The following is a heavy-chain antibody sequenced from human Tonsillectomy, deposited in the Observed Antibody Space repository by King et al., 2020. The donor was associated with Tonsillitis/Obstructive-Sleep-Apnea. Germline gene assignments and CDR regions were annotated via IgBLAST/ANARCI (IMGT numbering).Heavy chain of an antibody. V-gene: IGHV3-11*05. CDR1: GFTFSDYY. D-gene: IGHD3-10*01. J-gene: IGHJ6*04. Sequence: HVQLVESGGGLVKPGGSLRLSCAASGFTFSDYYMTWVRQVPGKGLEWVAVISDSRNSKYADFVKGRFTISRDNAKNSLYLEMHSLRAEDTAVYYCARGTMIQGVPEGVWGKGTTVTVSS. CDR2: ISDSRNS. CDR3: ARGTMIQGVPEGV.